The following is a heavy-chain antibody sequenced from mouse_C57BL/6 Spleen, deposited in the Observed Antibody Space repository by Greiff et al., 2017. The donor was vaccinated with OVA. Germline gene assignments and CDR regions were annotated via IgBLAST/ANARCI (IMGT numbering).Heavy chain of an antibody. CDR2: IYPGSGNT. CDR3: ARCGDYDAFFGY. J-gene: IGHJ3*01. V-gene: IGHV1-76*01. CDR1: GYTFTDYY. D-gene: IGHD2-4*01. Sequence: QVQLQQSGPELVRPGSSVKLSCKASGYTFTDYYINWVKQRPGQGLEWIASIYPGSGNTYYNEKFKGKATLTAEKSSSSAYMQLSSLTSEDSAFYFGARCGDYDAFFGYWGQGTLVTVSA.